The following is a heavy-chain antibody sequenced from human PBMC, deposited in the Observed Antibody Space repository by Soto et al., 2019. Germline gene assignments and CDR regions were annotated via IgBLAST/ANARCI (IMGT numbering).Heavy chain of an antibody. D-gene: IGHD3-16*01. CDR2: ISADNGNT. Sequence: QVQLVQSGAEVKKPGASVKVSCKASGYTFTSYGISWVRQAPGQGLEWIGWISADNGNTNYAQRLQGRVIMTTDTSTSTAYTDLMSLRSDDSAVYYCARDWFGVDYWDQGTLVTVSS. J-gene: IGHJ4*02. V-gene: IGHV1-18*01. CDR3: ARDWFGVDY. CDR1: GYTFTSYG.